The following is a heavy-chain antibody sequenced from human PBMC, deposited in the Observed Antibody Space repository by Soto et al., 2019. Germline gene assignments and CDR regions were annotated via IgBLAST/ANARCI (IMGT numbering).Heavy chain of an antibody. J-gene: IGHJ6*02. D-gene: IGHD2-2*01. CDR3: ARTRYCSSTSCYAEFYYYYGMDV. CDR1: GGSSSRGDYY. CDR2: IYYSGST. V-gene: IGHV4-30-4*01. Sequence: SETLSLTCTVSGGSSSRGDYYWSWIRPPPGKGLEWIGYIYYSGSTYYNPSLKSRVTISVDTPKNQFSLKLSSVTAADTAVYYCARTRYCSSTSCYAEFYYYYGMDVWGQGTTVTVSS.